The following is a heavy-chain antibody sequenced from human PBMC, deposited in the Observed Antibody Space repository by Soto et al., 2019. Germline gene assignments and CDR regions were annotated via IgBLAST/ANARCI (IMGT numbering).Heavy chain of an antibody. CDR3: AREGYCSGGSCYRLDY. CDR2: IWYDGSNK. CDR1: GFTFSSYG. Sequence: QVQLVESGGGVVQPGRSLRLSCAASGFTFSSYGMHWVRQAPGKGLEWVAVIWYDGSNKYYADSVKGRFTISRDNSKNTLYLQMNSLRAEDTAVYYCAREGYCSGGSCYRLDYWGQGTLVTVSS. V-gene: IGHV3-33*01. D-gene: IGHD2-15*01. J-gene: IGHJ4*02.